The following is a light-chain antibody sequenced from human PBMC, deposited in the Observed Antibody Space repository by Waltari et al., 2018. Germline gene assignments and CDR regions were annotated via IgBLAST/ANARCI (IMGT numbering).Light chain of an antibody. J-gene: IGKJ3*01. CDR2: AAS. CDR1: QDISND. CDR3: QQYDSYPFS. V-gene: IGKV1-16*02. Sequence: LRASQDISNDLAWFQQKPGKPPKSLIYAASTLQSGVPSKFSGSGSGTDFTLTISSLQPEDFATYYCQQYDSYPFSFGPGTKVDIK.